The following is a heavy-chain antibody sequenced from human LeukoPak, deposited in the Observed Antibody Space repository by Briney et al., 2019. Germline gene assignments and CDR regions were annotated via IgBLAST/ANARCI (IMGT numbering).Heavy chain of an antibody. Sequence: ASVKVSCKASGYTFTSYYMHWVRQAPGQGLEWMGIINPSGGSTSYAQKFQGRVTMTRDTSTSTVYMELSRLRSDDTAVYYCARDSSGYQLDYWGQGTLVTVSS. J-gene: IGHJ4*02. CDR2: INPSGGST. CDR3: ARDSSGYQLDY. CDR1: GYTFTSYY. D-gene: IGHD3-22*01. V-gene: IGHV1-46*01.